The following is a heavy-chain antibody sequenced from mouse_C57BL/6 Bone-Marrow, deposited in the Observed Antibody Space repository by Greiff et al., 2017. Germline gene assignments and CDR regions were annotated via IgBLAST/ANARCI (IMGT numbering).Heavy chain of an antibody. CDR3: ARWRAYYYGLDD. J-gene: IGHJ2*01. CDR2: IHPNSGST. D-gene: IGHD1-1*01. Sequence: VQLQQPGAELVKPGASVKLSCKASGYTFTSYWMHWVKQRPGQGLEWIGMIHPNSGSTNYNEKFKSKATLTVDKSSSTAYMQLSSLTSEDSAVYYCARWRAYYYGLDDWGQGTTLTVSS. CDR1: GYTFTSYW. V-gene: IGHV1-64*01.